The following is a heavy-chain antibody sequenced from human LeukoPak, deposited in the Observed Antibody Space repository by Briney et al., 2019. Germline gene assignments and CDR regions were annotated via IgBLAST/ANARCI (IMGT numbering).Heavy chain of an antibody. CDR2: IKSKTDGGTT. J-gene: IGHJ4*02. CDR1: GVTFINAW. V-gene: IGHV3-15*01. CDR3: TTSKRRYDFWSGYPHYFDY. Sequence: GGSLRLSCAASGVTFINAWMSWVRQAPGKGLEWVGRIKSKTDGGTTDYAAPVKGRFTISRDDSKNTLYLQMNSLKTEDTAVYYCTTSKRRYDFWSGYPHYFDYWGQGTLVTVSS. D-gene: IGHD3-3*01.